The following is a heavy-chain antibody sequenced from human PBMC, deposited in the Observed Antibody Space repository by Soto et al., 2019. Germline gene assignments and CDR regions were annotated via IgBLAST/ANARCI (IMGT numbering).Heavy chain of an antibody. Sequence: PGGSLRLSCAASGFPFSNYDMSWVRQAPGKGLEWVSSIGDSGGTTYYADSVKGRFTISTDNSKNTLYLQMNSLRAEDTAVYYCAKYSSGWFEVFDYWGQGTLVTVSS. CDR3: AKYSSGWFEVFDY. V-gene: IGHV3-23*01. D-gene: IGHD6-19*01. CDR1: GFPFSNYD. J-gene: IGHJ4*02. CDR2: IGDSGGTT.